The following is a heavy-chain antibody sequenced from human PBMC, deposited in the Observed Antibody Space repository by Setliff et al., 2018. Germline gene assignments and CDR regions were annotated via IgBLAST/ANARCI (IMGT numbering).Heavy chain of an antibody. CDR3: ARELGLRAPFDF. CDR1: GDSINENH. V-gene: IGHV4-59*01. Sequence: SETLSLTCNVSGDSINENHWTWIRQPPGNGLEYIGYIYSSGRTNYNPSLKSRVSLSLDTSKNQFSLDLSSVTPADTAVYYCARELGLRAPFDFWGQGILVTVS. J-gene: IGHJ4*02. D-gene: IGHD4-17*01. CDR2: IYSSGRT.